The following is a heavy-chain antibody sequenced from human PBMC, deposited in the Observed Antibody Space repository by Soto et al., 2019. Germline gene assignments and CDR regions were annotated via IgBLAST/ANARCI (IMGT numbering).Heavy chain of an antibody. CDR3: ARLPDGYNYYGMDV. CDR1: GYTFTSYD. J-gene: IGHJ6*02. V-gene: IGHV1-8*01. Sequence: QVQLVQSGAEVKKPGASVKVSCKASGYTFTSYDINWVRQATGQGLEWMGWMNPNSGNTGYAQKLQGRVTMTRNTSISTAYMELRSLRSEDTGVYYCARLPDGYNYYGMDVWGQGTRVTVSS. CDR2: MNPNSGNT. D-gene: IGHD2-8*01.